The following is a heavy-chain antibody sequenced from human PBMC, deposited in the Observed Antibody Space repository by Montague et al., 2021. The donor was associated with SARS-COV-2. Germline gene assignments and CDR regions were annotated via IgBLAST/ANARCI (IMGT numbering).Heavy chain of an antibody. J-gene: IGHJ4*02. D-gene: IGHD3-9*01. CDR1: GFSLSTSGIC. Sequence: PELVKPTQTLTLTCTFSGFSLSTSGICVSWIRQPPGKALERLALXDWDDDKYYSTSLKTRLTISKDTSKNQVVLTMTNMDPVDTATYYCARTYYDILPNLYYFDYWGQGTLVTVSS. V-gene: IGHV2-70*01. CDR3: ARTYYDILPNLYYFDY. CDR2: XDWDDDK.